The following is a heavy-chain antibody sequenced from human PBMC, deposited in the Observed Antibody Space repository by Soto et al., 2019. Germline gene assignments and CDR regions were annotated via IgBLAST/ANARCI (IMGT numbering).Heavy chain of an antibody. J-gene: IGHJ4*02. CDR1: GYTFTSYG. CDR2: ISAYNGNT. CDR3: ARDRRFKDSSSSPRDY. V-gene: IGHV1-18*01. D-gene: IGHD6-6*01. Sequence: QVQLVQSGAEVKKPGASVKVSCKASGYTFTSYGISWVRQAPGQGLEWMGWISAYNGNTNYAQKLQGRVTMTTDTSTSTAYRELRSLRSDDTAVYYCARDRRFKDSSSSPRDYWGQGTLVTVSS.